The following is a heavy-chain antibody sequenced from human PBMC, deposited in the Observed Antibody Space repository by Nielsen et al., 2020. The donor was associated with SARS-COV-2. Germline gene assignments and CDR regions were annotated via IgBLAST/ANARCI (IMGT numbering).Heavy chain of an antibody. CDR2: IKQDGSEK. CDR3: ARVGGKATTVTGPHYYYGMDV. J-gene: IGHJ6*02. D-gene: IGHD4-17*01. V-gene: IGHV3-7*01. CDR1: GLTFSSYW. Sequence: GESLKISCAASGLTFSSYWMSWVRQAPGKGLEWVANIKQDGSEKYYVDSVKGRFTISRDNAKNSLYLQMNSLRAEDTAVYYCARVGGKATTVTGPHYYYGMDVWGQGTTVTVSS.